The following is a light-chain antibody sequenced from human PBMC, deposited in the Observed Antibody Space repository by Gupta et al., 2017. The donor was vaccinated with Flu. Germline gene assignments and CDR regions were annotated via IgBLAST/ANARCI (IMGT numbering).Light chain of an antibody. Sequence: GDRVTITCRASQGISNYLAWYQQKPGKVPKLLIYAASTLQSGVPSRFIGSGSGTVFTLTISSLQPEDVATYYCQKYNNAPNTFGQGTKLEIK. CDR2: AAS. CDR1: QGISNY. V-gene: IGKV1-27*01. J-gene: IGKJ2*01. CDR3: QKYNNAPNT.